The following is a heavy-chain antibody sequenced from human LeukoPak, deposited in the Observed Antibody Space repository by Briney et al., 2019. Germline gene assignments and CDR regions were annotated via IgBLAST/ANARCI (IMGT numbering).Heavy chain of an antibody. D-gene: IGHD3-22*01. V-gene: IGHV3-30*18. CDR3: AKAYYYDSSGYYPADY. CDR2: ILYDGSNK. CDR1: GFSFSSYG. J-gene: IGHJ4*02. Sequence: GGPLSLSCAASGFSFSSYGMPGVGKAPGKGLEWVAVILYDGSNKYYADSVKGRFTISRDNSKNTLYLQMNSLRAEDTAVYFCAKAYYYDSSGYYPADYWGQGTLVTVSS.